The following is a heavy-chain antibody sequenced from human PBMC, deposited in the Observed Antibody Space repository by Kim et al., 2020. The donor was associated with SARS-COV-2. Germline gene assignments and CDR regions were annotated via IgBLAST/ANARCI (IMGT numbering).Heavy chain of an antibody. CDR2: IKQDGGQI. CDR3: ARIGYSSSCTDY. D-gene: IGHD6-13*01. Sequence: GWSLRLSCVASGFSFDNYWMSWVRQAPGKGLEWVANIKQDGGQIYYLDSLKGRFTISRDNAKNSVYLQLNSLRAEDTAVYYCARIGYSSSCTDYWGQGTLVTVSS. J-gene: IGHJ4*02. CDR1: GFSFDNYW. V-gene: IGHV3-7*01.